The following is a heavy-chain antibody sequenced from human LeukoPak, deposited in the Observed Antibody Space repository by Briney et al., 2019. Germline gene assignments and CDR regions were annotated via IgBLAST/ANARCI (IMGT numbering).Heavy chain of an antibody. Sequence: SGPTLVNPTQTLTLTCTFSGFSLSTSGVGVGWIRQPPGKALEWLALIYWDDDKRYSPSLKSRLTIPKETSKHQVVLTMTNMDPVDTATYYCAQFIAAAGTGNVPWRYWGQGILVTVSS. J-gene: IGHJ4*02. CDR2: IYWDDDK. D-gene: IGHD6-13*01. V-gene: IGHV2-5*02. CDR1: GFSLSTSGVG. CDR3: AQFIAAAGTGNVPWRY.